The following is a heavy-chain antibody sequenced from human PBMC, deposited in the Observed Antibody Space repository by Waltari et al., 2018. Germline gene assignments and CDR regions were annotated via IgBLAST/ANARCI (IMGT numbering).Heavy chain of an antibody. Sequence: QLQLQESGPGLVKPSETLSLTCTVSGGSISSSSYYWGWLRQPPGKGLEWIGSIYYSGSTYYNPSLKSRVTISVDTSKNQFSLKLSSVTAADTAVYYCARHGVGGSYRSGWFDPWGQGTLVTVSS. CDR2: IYYSGST. CDR1: GGSISSSSYY. V-gene: IGHV4-39*07. D-gene: IGHD1-26*01. CDR3: ARHGVGGSYRSGWFDP. J-gene: IGHJ5*02.